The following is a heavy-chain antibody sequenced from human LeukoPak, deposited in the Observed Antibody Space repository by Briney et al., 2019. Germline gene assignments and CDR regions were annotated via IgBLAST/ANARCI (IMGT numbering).Heavy chain of an antibody. J-gene: IGHJ5*02. V-gene: IGHV1-69*06. CDR2: IIPIFGTA. D-gene: IGHD6-6*01. CDR1: GGTFSSYA. Sequence: SVKVSCKASGGTFSSYAISWVRQAPGQGLERMGGIIPIFGTANYAQKFQGRVTITADKSTSTAYMELSRLRSDDTAVYYCARARIAARRQSNWFDPWGQGTLVTVSS. CDR3: ARARIAARRQSNWFDP.